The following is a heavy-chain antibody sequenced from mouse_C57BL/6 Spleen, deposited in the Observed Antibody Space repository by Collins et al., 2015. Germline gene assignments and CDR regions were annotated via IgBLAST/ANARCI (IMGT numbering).Heavy chain of an antibody. D-gene: IGHD3-2*01. V-gene: IGHV1-53*01. CDR1: GYTFTSYW. CDR3: SSRQLAY. CDR2: IYPSNGAT. Sequence: QVQLQQPGTELVKPGASVKLSCKASGYTFTSYWMHWVKQRPGQGLDWIGKIYPSNGATDYNEKFKSKATLTVDKSSSTAYMRLSSLTSEDSAVYYCSSRQLAYWGQGTLVTVSA. J-gene: IGHJ3*01.